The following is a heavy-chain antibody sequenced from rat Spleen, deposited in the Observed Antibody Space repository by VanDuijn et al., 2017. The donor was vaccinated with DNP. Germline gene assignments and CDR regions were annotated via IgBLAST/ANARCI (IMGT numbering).Heavy chain of an antibody. Sequence: QVQLKESGPGLVQPSQTLSLTCTVSGFSLTSYGVSWVRQPPGKGLEWIAAISSGGSTYYNSALKSRLSISRDTSKSQVFLKIDSLQTEDTAIYFCTGHDYYAMEAWGQGTSVTVSS. CDR3: TGHDYYAMEA. CDR1: GFSLTSYG. CDR2: ISSGGST. J-gene: IGHJ4*01. V-gene: IGHV2S12*01. D-gene: IGHD4-2*01.